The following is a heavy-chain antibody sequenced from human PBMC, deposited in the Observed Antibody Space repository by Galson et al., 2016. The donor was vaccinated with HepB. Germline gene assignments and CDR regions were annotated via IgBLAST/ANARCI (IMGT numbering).Heavy chain of an antibody. CDR3: AKGLRFIYHYGMDV. CDR1: GFTFDDHA. Sequence: SLRLSCAASGFTFDDHAMHWVRQAPGKGLEWVSGISWKSGSIGYADSVKGRFTISRDNAKNSLYLQMHSLRAEDTALYYCAKGLRFIYHYGMDVWGQGTTVTVSS. CDR2: ISWKSGSI. J-gene: IGHJ6*02. V-gene: IGHV3-9*01.